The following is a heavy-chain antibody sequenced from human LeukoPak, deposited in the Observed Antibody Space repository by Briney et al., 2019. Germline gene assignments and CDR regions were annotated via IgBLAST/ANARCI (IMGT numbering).Heavy chain of an antibody. Sequence: SETLSLTCTVSGGSINSYCWSWIRQPAGKGLEWIGRIYTSGSTNYNPSLKSRVTMSVDTSKNQFSLKLSSVTAADTAVYYCARDTGSKTPGAMMGATGDAFDIWGQGTMVTVSS. CDR3: ARDTGSKTPGAMMGATGDAFDI. CDR2: IYTSGST. D-gene: IGHD1-26*01. CDR1: GGSINSYC. J-gene: IGHJ3*02. V-gene: IGHV4-4*07.